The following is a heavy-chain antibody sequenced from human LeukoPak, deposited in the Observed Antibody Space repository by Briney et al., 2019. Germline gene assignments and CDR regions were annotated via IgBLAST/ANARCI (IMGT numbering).Heavy chain of an antibody. D-gene: IGHD3-3*01. CDR1: GGSISSYY. J-gene: IGHJ4*02. V-gene: IGHV4-59*01. CDR2: IYYSGST. Sequence: PSETLSLTCTVSGGSISSYYWSWIRQPPGKGQEWIGYIYYSGSTNYNPSLKSRVTISVDTSKNQFSLKLSSVTAADTAVYYCARATMDFWSGYYPYYFDYWGQGTLVTVSS. CDR3: ARATMDFWSGYYPYYFDY.